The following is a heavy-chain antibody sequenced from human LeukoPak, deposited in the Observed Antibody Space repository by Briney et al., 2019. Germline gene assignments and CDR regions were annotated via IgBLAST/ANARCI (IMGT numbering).Heavy chain of an antibody. CDR3: ARGHKRGYSGYDSGNWFDP. CDR1: GGSFSGYY. J-gene: IGHJ5*02. Sequence: SETLSLTCAVYGGSFSGYYWSWIRQPPGKGLEWIGEINHSGSTNYNPSLKSRVTISVDTSKNQFSLKLSSVTAADTAVYYCARGHKRGYSGYDSGNWFDPWGQGTLVTVSS. CDR2: INHSGST. D-gene: IGHD5-12*01. V-gene: IGHV4-34*01.